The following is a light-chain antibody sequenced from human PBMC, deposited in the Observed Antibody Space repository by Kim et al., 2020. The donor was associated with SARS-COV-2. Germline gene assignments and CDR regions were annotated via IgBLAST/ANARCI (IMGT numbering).Light chain of an antibody. Sequence: SPGERATLSCRASESVSVDYLAWYQQKPGQTPRLLIFGASTRATGIPDRFSDSGSGTDFTLTISRLEPEDFAVYYCQQYGSLPWTFGQGTKVDIK. CDR3: QQYGSLPWT. V-gene: IGKV3-20*01. CDR1: ESVSVDY. CDR2: GAS. J-gene: IGKJ1*01.